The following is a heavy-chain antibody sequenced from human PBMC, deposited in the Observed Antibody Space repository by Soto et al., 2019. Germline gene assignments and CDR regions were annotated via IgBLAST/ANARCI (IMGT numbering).Heavy chain of an antibody. D-gene: IGHD6-6*01. V-gene: IGHV3-30-3*01. J-gene: IGHJ6*02. CDR1: GFTFSSYA. Sequence: ESGGGVVQPGRSLRLSCAASGFTFSSYAMHWVRQAPGKGLEWVAVISYDGSNKYYADSVKGRFTISRDNSKNTLYLQMNSLRAEDTAVYYCARGPGGVAARPKGMDVWGQGTTVTVSS. CDR3: ARGPGGVAARPKGMDV. CDR2: ISYDGSNK.